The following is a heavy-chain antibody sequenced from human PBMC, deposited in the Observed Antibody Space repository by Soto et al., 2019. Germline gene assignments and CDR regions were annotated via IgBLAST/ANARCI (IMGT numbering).Heavy chain of an antibody. J-gene: IGHJ4*02. CDR1: GFTFSSYS. CDR3: ARDDVGSGGSNDY. D-gene: IGHD6-19*01. V-gene: IGHV3-21*01. Sequence: EVQLVESGGGLVKPGGSLRLSCAASGFTFSSYSMKWVRQAPGKGLEWVSSISSSSSYIYYADSVKGRFTISRDNAKNSLYLQMNSLRAEDTAVYYCARDDVGSGGSNDYWGQGTLGTVSS. CDR2: ISSSSSYI.